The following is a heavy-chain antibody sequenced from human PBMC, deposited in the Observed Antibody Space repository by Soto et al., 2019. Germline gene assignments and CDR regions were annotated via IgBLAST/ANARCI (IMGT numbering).Heavy chain of an antibody. CDR1: GFTFSSYG. Sequence: QVQLVESGGGVVQPGRSLRLSCAASGFTFSSYGMHWVRQAPGKGLEWVAVISYDGSNKYYADSVKGRFTISRDNSKNTLNLQMNSLRAEDTAVYYCAKGRAGSGWYYFDYWGQGTLDTVSS. J-gene: IGHJ4*02. D-gene: IGHD6-19*01. V-gene: IGHV3-30*18. CDR3: AKGRAGSGWYYFDY. CDR2: ISYDGSNK.